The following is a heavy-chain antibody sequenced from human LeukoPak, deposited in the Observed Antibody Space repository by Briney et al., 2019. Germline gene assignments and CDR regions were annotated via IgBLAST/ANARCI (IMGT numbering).Heavy chain of an antibody. Sequence: ASVKVSCKASGYTFTSYYLHWVRQAPGQGLEWMGIINPSGGTGYAQKFQGRVSMTRDTSTSTVYMALSSLRSEDTAVYYCARTKKVSWGNNDGFDIWGQGTIVTVSS. CDR1: GYTFTSYY. V-gene: IGHV1-46*01. J-gene: IGHJ3*02. CDR3: ARTKKVSWGNNDGFDI. D-gene: IGHD3-16*01. CDR2: INPSGGT.